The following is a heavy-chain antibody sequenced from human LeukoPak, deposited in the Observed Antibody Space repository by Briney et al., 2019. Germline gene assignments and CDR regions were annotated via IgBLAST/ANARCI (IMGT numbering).Heavy chain of an antibody. CDR2: ISAYNGNT. CDR1: GYTFTSYG. D-gene: IGHD6-19*01. Sequence: GASVEVSCKASGYTFTSYGISWVRQAPGQGLEWMGWISAYNGNTNYAQKLQGRVTMTTDTSTSTAYMELRSLRSDDTAVYYCARGYSSGWYLAGEYYFDYWGQGTLVTVSS. CDR3: ARGYSSGWYLAGEYYFDY. J-gene: IGHJ4*02. V-gene: IGHV1-18*01.